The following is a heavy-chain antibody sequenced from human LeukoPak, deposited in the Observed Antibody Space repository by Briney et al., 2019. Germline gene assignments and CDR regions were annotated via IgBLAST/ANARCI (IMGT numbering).Heavy chain of an antibody. J-gene: IGHJ3*02. CDR2: IKQDGSEK. CDR3: ARSVLLWFGELLSDAFDI. CDR1: GFTFSSYW. D-gene: IGHD3-10*01. V-gene: IGHV3-7*01. Sequence: GGSLRLACAASGFTFSSYWMSWVRQAPGKGLEWVANIKQDGSEKYYMDSVKGRFTISRDNAKNSLYLQMNSLRAEDTAVYYCARSVLLWFGELLSDAFDIWGQGTMVTVSS.